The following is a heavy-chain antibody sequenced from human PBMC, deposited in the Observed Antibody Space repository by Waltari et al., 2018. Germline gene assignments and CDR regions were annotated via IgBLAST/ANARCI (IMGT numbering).Heavy chain of an antibody. Sequence: EVQVVESGGGLVQHGGSLRLSCAASGFTFSNYEMNWVRQAPGKGLEWVSYISNSGSTVYYADSVKGRFTISRDNAKNSLYLEMNSLRAEDTAVYYCARPSTEYYYYYYYMDVWGKGTTVTVS. CDR1: GFTFSNYE. CDR3: ARPSTEYYYYYYYMDV. V-gene: IGHV3-48*03. CDR2: ISNSGSTV. J-gene: IGHJ6*03.